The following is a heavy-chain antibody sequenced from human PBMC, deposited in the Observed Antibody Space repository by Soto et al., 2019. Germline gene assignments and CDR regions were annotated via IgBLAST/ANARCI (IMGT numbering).Heavy chain of an antibody. CDR3: ARTRTSDSSGYLHWYFDI. CDR1: GYTFTSYG. V-gene: IGHV1-18*04. J-gene: IGHJ2*01. Sequence: ASLKVACKASGYTFTSYGISWVRQAPGQGLEWMGWISAYNGNTNYAQKLQGRVTMTTDTSTSTAYMELSSLRSDDTAVYYCARTRTSDSSGYLHWYFDIWGRGTLVTVSA. D-gene: IGHD3-22*01. CDR2: ISAYNGNT.